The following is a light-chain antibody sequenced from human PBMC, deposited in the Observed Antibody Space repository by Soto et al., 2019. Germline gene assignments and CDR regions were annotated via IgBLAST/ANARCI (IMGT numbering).Light chain of an antibody. J-gene: IGLJ1*01. CDR2: SNN. V-gene: IGLV1-44*01. CDR3: AAWDDSLNGRYV. Sequence: QSVLTQPPSASGTPGQRVIISCSGSSSHIGSNTVNWYQQLQGTAPKLLIYSNNQRPSGVPDRFSGSKSGTSASLAISGPQSEDEADYYCAAWDDSLNGRYVFGTGTKLTVL. CDR1: SSHIGSNT.